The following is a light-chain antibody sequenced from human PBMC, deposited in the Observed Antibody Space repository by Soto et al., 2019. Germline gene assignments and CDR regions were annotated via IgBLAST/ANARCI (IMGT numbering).Light chain of an antibody. Sequence: TVLTQSPATLSLSPGERVTLSCRASETFCSGCLAWYQQKPGQSPRLLIYGASSRATGIPDRFSGSGSGTDFTLTISRLETEDFAVYYCQHYGTTPWTFGPGTKVGIK. CDR2: GAS. CDR1: ETFCSGC. CDR3: QHYGTTPWT. J-gene: IGKJ1*01. V-gene: IGKV3-20*01.